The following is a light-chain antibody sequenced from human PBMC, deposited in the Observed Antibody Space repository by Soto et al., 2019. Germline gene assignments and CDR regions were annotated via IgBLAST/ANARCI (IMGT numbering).Light chain of an antibody. CDR1: QSVSSY. CDR2: DAS. Sequence: EIVLTQSPATLSLSPGERATLSCRASQSVSSYLAWYQQKPGQAPRLLIYDASNRATGIPARFSGSGSGTDFTLTISSLQPEDVATYYCHTFGQGTRLEIK. V-gene: IGKV3-11*01. CDR3: HT. J-gene: IGKJ5*01.